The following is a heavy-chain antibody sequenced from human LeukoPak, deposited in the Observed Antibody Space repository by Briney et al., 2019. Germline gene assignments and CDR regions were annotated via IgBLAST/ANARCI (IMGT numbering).Heavy chain of an antibody. CDR1: GDSISTYY. D-gene: IGHD3-10*01. Sequence: SETLSLTCTVSGDSISTYYWSWIRQPPGKGLEWIGYIYYRVTSDYNPSLKSRVTISVDTSKNQFSLKLSSVTAADTAMYYCARGTSFSITMVRGVIRPTGWFDPWGQGTLVTVSS. V-gene: IGHV4-59*12. J-gene: IGHJ5*02. CDR3: ARGTSFSITMVRGVIRPTGWFDP. CDR2: IYYRVTS.